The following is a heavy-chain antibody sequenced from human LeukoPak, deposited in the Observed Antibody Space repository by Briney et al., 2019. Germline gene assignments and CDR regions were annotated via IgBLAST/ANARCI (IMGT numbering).Heavy chain of an antibody. Sequence: ASVKVSCKASGYTFTSYYMHWVRQAPGQGLEWMGIINPSGGSTSYAQKFQGRVTMTRDMSTSTVYMELSSLRSEDTAVYYCARDKTKDPPLQYFDLWGRGTLVTVSS. CDR3: ARDKTKDPPLQYFDL. J-gene: IGHJ2*01. D-gene: IGHD2-15*01. V-gene: IGHV1-46*01. CDR1: GYTFTSYY. CDR2: INPSGGST.